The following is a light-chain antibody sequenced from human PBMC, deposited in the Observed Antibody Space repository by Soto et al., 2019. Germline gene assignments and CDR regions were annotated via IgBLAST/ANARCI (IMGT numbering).Light chain of an antibody. CDR1: QDVRNH. V-gene: IGKV1-9*01. CDR3: QQLTNFRFT. J-gene: IGKJ2*01. Sequence: DIQMTQSPSSLSASVGDRVIITCQASQDVRNHVNWYQQKPGKAPQLLIYGASTLQSGVPSRFSGSGSGTDFTLTISSLQPEDFATYYCQQLTNFRFTFGQGTKLDIK. CDR2: GAS.